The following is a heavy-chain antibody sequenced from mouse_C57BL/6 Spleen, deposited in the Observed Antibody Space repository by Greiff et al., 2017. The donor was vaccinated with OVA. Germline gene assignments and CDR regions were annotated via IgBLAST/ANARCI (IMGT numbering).Heavy chain of an antibody. CDR3: ASAYDGPMDY. V-gene: IGHV4-1*01. J-gene: IGHJ4*01. D-gene: IGHD2-12*01. CDR2: INPDSSTI. CDR1: GLDFSRYW. Sequence: DVMLVESGGGLVQPGGSLKLSCAASGLDFSRYWMSWVRRAPGKGLEWIGEINPDSSTINYAPSLKDKIIISRDNSKNTLYLHMSNVRSEDTALYDCASAYDGPMDYWGQGTSVTVSS.